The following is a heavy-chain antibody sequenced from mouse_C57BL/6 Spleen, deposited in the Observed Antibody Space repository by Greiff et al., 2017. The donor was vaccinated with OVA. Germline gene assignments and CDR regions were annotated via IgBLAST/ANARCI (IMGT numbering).Heavy chain of an antibody. D-gene: IGHD1-1*01. CDR3: ARRGYYGSSSYFDY. J-gene: IGHJ2*01. CDR1: GFTFSSYG. CDR2: ISSGGSYT. Sequence: EVQGVESGGDLVKPGGSLKLSCAASGFTFSSYGMSWVRQTPDKRLEWVATISSGGSYTYYPDSVKGRFTISRDNAKNTLYLQMSSLKSEDTAMYYCARRGYYGSSSYFDYWGQGTTLTVSS. V-gene: IGHV5-6*01.